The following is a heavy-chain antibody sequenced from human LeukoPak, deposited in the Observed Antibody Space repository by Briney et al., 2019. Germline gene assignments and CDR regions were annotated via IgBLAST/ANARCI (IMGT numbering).Heavy chain of an antibody. V-gene: IGHV4-34*01. D-gene: IGHD2-2*02. CDR1: GDSFSGYY. CDR2: INHRGST. J-gene: IGHJ4*02. CDR3: VRGFRVEYCGGSSCYTLND. Sequence: SETLSLTCAVYGDSFSGYYWSWIRQPPGKGLEWIAEINHRGSTHYNPSLKSRVNISVDTSKNQFSLNLDSVTAADTAVYYCVRGFRVEYCGGSSCYTLNDWGQGTLVTVSS.